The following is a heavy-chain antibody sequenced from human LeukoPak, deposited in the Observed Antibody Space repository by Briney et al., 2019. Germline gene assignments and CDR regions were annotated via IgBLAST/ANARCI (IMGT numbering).Heavy chain of an antibody. CDR2: IYPSDSNT. CDR3: ARQHLIGYYTFDY. D-gene: IGHD3-9*01. Sequence: GESLKISCKGSGYSFSSYWIGWVRQMPGRGLEWMGFIYPSDSNTRYSPSFQGQVTISADKSISTAYLQWSSLKASDTAMYYCARQHLIGYYTFDYWGQGTLVTVSS. J-gene: IGHJ4*02. CDR1: GYSFSSYW. V-gene: IGHV5-51*01.